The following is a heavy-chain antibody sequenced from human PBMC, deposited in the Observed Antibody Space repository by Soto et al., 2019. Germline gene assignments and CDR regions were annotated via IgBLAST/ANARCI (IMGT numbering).Heavy chain of an antibody. V-gene: IGHV3-66*01. D-gene: IGHD6-13*01. CDR1: GFAVSSNY. Sequence: GGSLRLSCAASGFAVSSNYMTWVRQAPGKGLEWVSVIHSGGDTHYADSVRGRFTISRDNAKNSLYLQMNSLRAEDTAVYYCARSIAAPPDGMDVWGQGTTVTVSS. J-gene: IGHJ6*02. CDR3: ARSIAAPPDGMDV. CDR2: IHSGGDT.